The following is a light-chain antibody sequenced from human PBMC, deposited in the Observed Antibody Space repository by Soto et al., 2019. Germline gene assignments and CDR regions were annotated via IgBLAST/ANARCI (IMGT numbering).Light chain of an antibody. CDR3: QQYDGASWT. CDR2: RAS. Sequence: DIQMTQSPSTLSASVGDRVIITCRASQSISSWLAWYQQKPGKAPNLLIYRASTLKSGIPSRFSGSGSGTEFTLTISSLQPDDFATYYCQQYDGASWTFGQGTKVEIK. J-gene: IGKJ1*01. CDR1: QSISSW. V-gene: IGKV1-5*03.